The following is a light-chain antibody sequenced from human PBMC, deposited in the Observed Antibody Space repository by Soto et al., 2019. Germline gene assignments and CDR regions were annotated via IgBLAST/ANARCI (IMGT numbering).Light chain of an antibody. CDR3: QQYNNWPPLFT. V-gene: IGKV3-15*01. J-gene: IGKJ3*01. CDR1: QSVSSN. CDR2: GAS. Sequence: EIVMTQSPATRSVSPGERATLSGRDSQSVSSNLAWYQQKPGQAPRLLIYGASTRATGIPARFSGSGSGTEFTLTISSLQSEDFAVYYCQQYNNWPPLFTFGPGTKVDIK.